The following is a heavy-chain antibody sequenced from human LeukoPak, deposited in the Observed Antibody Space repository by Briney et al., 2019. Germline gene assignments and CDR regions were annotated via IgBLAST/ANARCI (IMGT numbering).Heavy chain of an antibody. V-gene: IGHV4-59*12. CDR1: GGSISSYY. Sequence: SETLSLTCTVSGGSISSYYWSWIRQPPGKGLEWIGYIYYSGSTNYNPSLKSRVTISVDTSKNQFSLKLSSVTAADTAVYYCASRIHLKRIAAAGTVHFDYWGQGTLVTVSS. CDR3: ASRIHLKRIAAAGTVHFDY. CDR2: IYYSGST. J-gene: IGHJ4*02. D-gene: IGHD6-13*01.